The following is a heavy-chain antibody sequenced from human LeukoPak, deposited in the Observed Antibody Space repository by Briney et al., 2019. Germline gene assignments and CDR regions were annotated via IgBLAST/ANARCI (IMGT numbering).Heavy chain of an antibody. V-gene: IGHV1-69*13. CDR1: GGTFSSYA. CDR3: ARADLPDSSGYDY. Sequence: ASVKVSCKASGGTFSSYAISRVRQAPGQGLEWMGGIIPVFGTANYAQKFQGRVTITADESTSTAYMELSSLRSEDTAVYYCARADLPDSSGYDYWGQGTLVTVSS. J-gene: IGHJ4*02. CDR2: IIPVFGTA. D-gene: IGHD3-22*01.